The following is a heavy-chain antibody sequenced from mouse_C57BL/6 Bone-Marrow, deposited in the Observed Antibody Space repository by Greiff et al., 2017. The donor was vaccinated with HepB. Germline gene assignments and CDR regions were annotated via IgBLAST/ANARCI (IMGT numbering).Heavy chain of an antibody. CDR2: INYDGSST. D-gene: IGHD1-1*01. CDR1: GFTFSDYY. V-gene: IGHV5-16*01. J-gene: IGHJ1*03. Sequence: EVKLVESEGGLVQPGRSMKLSCTASGFTFSDYYMAWVRQVPEKGLEWVANINYDGSSTYYLDSLKSRFIISRDNAKNILYLQMSSLKSEDTATYYCARDLLYYYGSYWYFDVWGTGTTVTVSS. CDR3: ARDLLYYYGSYWYFDV.